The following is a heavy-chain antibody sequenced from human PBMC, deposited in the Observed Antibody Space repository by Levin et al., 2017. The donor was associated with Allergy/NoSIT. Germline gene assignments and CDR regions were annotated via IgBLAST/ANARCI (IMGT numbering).Heavy chain of an antibody. Sequence: SETLSLTCTVSGGSISSSSYYWGWIRQPPGKGLEWIGSIYYSGSTYYNPSLKSRVTISVDTSKNQFSLKLSSVTAADTAVYYCARYLGTTMIVDYWGQGTLVTVSS. D-gene: IGHD3-22*01. J-gene: IGHJ4*02. CDR2: IYYSGST. CDR1: GGSISSSSYY. V-gene: IGHV4-39*01. CDR3: ARYLGTTMIVDY.